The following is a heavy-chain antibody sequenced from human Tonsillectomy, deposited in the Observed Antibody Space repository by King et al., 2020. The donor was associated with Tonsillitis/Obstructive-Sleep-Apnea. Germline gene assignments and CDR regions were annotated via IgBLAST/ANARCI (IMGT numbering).Heavy chain of an antibody. CDR1: GFTFSSYW. CDR2: IKQDGSEK. D-gene: IGHD3-3*01. J-gene: IGHJ4*02. Sequence: VQLVESGGGLVQSGGSLRLSCAASGFTFSSYWMSWVRQAPGKGLEWVANIKQDGSEKYYVDSVKGRFTISRDNPKNSLYLQMNSLRAEDTAVYYCARERSGCFFDYWGQGILVTVSS. V-gene: IGHV3-7*01. CDR3: ARERSGCFFDY.